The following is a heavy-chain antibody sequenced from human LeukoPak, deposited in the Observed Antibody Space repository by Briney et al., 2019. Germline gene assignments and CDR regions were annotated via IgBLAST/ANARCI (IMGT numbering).Heavy chain of an antibody. Sequence: GRSLRLSCAASGFSFSSYSMHWVRQAPGKGLEWVAFILYDETNKYYADSVKGRFSISRDNSMDTLYLQMNSLRAEDTAVYHCAKDAGYYYYMDVWGKGTTVTVSS. CDR1: GFSFSSYS. CDR2: ILYDETNK. J-gene: IGHJ6*03. D-gene: IGHD6-13*01. V-gene: IGHV3-30-3*01. CDR3: AKDAGYYYYMDV.